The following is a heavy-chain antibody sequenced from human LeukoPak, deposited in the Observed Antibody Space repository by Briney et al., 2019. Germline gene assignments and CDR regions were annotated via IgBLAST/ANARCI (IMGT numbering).Heavy chain of an antibody. V-gene: IGHV3-23*01. CDR2: ISGSGGST. CDR3: AKVLRNTAYYYYYMAV. Sequence: PGGSLRLSCAASRFTFSSYGMSWVRQAPGKGLEWVSAISGSGGSTYYADSVKGRFTISRDNSKNTLYLQMNSLRAEDTAVYYCAKVLRNTAYYYYYMAVWGKGTTVTISS. CDR1: RFTFSSYG. D-gene: IGHD1/OR15-1a*01. J-gene: IGHJ6*03.